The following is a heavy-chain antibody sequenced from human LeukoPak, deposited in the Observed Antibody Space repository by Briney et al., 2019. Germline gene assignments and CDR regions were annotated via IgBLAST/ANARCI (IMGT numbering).Heavy chain of an antibody. CDR1: GFTFSSYS. J-gene: IGHJ4*02. CDR2: ITNSGDNT. Sequence: GGSLRLSCAASGFTFSSYSMNWVRQAPGEGLEWVSAITNSGDNTYYADSVKGRFTISRDNSKNTLYLQINSLRAEDTAIYYCAKAPMEDSWYIHFDYWGQGTLVTVSS. CDR3: AKAPMEDSWYIHFDY. D-gene: IGHD6-13*01. V-gene: IGHV3-23*01.